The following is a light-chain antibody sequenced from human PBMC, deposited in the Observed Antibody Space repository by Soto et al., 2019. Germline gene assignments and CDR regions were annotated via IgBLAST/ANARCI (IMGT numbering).Light chain of an antibody. CDR3: QQSYSTPLT. J-gene: IGKJ4*01. Sequence: DIQMTQSPSSLSASVGVRVTITCRASQSISSYLNWYQQKPGKAPKLLIYAASSLQSGVPSRFSGSGSGTDFTPAISSLQPEDFATYYCQQSYSTPLTFGGGPKVEIK. CDR2: AAS. V-gene: IGKV1-39*01. CDR1: QSISSY.